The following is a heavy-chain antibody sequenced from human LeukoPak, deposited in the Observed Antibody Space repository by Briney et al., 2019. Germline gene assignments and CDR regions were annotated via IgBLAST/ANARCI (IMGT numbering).Heavy chain of an antibody. V-gene: IGHV3-21*04. CDR1: GFTFSSYS. J-gene: IGHJ6*03. CDR2: ISSSSSYI. Sequence: PGGSLTLSCAASGFTFSSYSMDCVRQAPGKGMECVSSISSSSSYIYHADSVKGRFTISRDNAKNSLYLQMNSLRAEDTAVYYCAKGGSWLGYSYGYYYYYYMDVWGKGTTVTVSS. D-gene: IGHD5-18*01. CDR3: AKGGSWLGYSYGYYYYYYMDV.